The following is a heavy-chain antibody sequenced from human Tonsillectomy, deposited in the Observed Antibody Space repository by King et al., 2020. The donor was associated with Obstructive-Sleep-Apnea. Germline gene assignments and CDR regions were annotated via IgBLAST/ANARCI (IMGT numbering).Heavy chain of an antibody. J-gene: IGHJ5*01. Sequence: VQLQQWGAGLLKPSETLSLTCAVYGGSFSDYYWTWIRQPPGRGLDWIGEINHSGSTNYNASLKSRVTISVDTSNNQFSLKLSSVTAADTAVYYCPRGSRAASVNWFDSWSQGTLVTVSS. CDR2: INHSGST. CDR3: PRGSRAASVNWFDS. CDR1: GGSFSDYY. D-gene: IGHD6-13*01. V-gene: IGHV4-34*01.